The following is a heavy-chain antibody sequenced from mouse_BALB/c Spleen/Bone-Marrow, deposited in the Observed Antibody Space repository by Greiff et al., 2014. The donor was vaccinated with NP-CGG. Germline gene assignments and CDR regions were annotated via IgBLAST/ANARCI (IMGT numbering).Heavy chain of an antibody. J-gene: IGHJ4*01. CDR3: ARAIRDAMDY. Sequence: VQLQQSGAELVRPGTSVKVSCKGSGYAFTNYLIEWVKQRPGQGLEWIGVINSGSGGTKYNEKFKGKATLTADKSSSTAYMQLSSLTSDDSAVYFCARAIRDAMDYWGQGTSVTVSS. CDR2: INSGSGGT. CDR1: GYAFTNYL. V-gene: IGHV1-54*01. D-gene: IGHD2-4*01.